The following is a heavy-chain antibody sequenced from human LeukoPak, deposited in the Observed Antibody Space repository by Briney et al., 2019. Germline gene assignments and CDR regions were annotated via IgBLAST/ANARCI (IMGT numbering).Heavy chain of an antibody. Sequence: PGGSLRLSCAASGFTFSSYGMSWVRQAPGKGLEWVSTISHSGGSTYYADSVKGRFIISRDNFKNTLYLQMNSLRAEDTAVYYCAKTLVGDGFSAVAPIFDYWGQGTLVTVSS. J-gene: IGHJ4*02. CDR2: ISHSGGST. CDR3: AKTLVGDGFSAVAPIFDY. D-gene: IGHD1-26*01. CDR1: GFTFSSYG. V-gene: IGHV3-23*01.